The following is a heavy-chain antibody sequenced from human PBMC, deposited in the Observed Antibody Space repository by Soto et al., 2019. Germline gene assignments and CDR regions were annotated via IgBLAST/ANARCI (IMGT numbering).Heavy chain of an antibody. CDR1: GGTFSSYA. J-gene: IGHJ4*02. V-gene: IGHV1-69*13. CDR2: IIPIFGTA. Sequence: ASVKASCKASGGTFSSYAISWLRQAPGQGLEWMGGIIPIFGTANYAQKFQGRVTITADESTSTAYMELSSLRSEDTAVYYCARDAGTTVTTLYYFDYWGQGTLVTVSS. D-gene: IGHD4-4*01. CDR3: ARDAGTTVTTLYYFDY.